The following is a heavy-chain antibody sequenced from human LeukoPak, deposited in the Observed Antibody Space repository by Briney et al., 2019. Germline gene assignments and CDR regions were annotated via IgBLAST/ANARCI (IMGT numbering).Heavy chain of an antibody. CDR1: GGTFSGYA. D-gene: IGHD3-9*01. V-gene: IGHV1-69*04. Sequence: SVKVSCKASGGTFSGYAISWVRQAPGQGLEWMGRIVPVVEITNYAQPFHDRVTITADKTTSTTYMELSSLRSEDTAVYFCASFAWLSRATYSFALDVWGQGTTVAVSS. CDR3: ASFAWLSRATYSFALDV. CDR2: IVPVVEIT. J-gene: IGHJ6*02.